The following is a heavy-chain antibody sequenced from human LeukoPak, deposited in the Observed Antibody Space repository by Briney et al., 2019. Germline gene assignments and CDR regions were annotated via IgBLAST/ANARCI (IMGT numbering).Heavy chain of an antibody. CDR2: IHYSGST. D-gene: IGHD6-25*01. CDR1: GGSISSSRYY. Sequence: SETLSLTCTVSGGSISSSRYYWGWIRQPPGKGLEWIGSIHYSGSTYYNPSLKSRVTVSVDTSENQFSLKVNSVTAADTAFYYCARVLTAAGLDFWGQGVLVSISS. J-gene: IGHJ4*02. CDR3: ARVLTAAGLDF. V-gene: IGHV4-39*07.